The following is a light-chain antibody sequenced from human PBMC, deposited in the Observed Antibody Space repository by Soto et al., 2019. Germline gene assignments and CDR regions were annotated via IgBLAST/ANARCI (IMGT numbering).Light chain of an antibody. J-gene: IGLJ1*01. CDR3: QAWDSRSHV. CDR2: QDS. CDR1: KLGDKY. V-gene: IGLV3-1*01. Sequence: SYELTQPPSVSVSPGQTASITCSGDKLGDKYACWYQQKPGQSPVLVIYQDSKRPSGIPERFSGSNSGNTATLTISGTQAMDEAEYYWQAWDSRSHVFGTGTNLTVL.